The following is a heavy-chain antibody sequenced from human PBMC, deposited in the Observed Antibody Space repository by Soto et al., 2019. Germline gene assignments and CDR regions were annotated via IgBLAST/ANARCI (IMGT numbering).Heavy chain of an antibody. Sequence: SETLSLTCAVYGGSFSGYYWSWIRQPPGKGLEWIGEINHSGSTNYNPSLKSRVTISVDTSKNQFSLKLSSVTAADTAVYYCARAHYSSSSSWGQGTLVTVSS. CDR3: ARAHYSSSSS. V-gene: IGHV4-34*01. CDR2: INHSGST. D-gene: IGHD6-13*01. CDR1: GGSFSGYY. J-gene: IGHJ1*01.